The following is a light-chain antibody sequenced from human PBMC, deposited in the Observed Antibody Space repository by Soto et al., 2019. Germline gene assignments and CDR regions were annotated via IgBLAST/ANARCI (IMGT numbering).Light chain of an antibody. Sequence: DIQMTQSPSSLSTSVGDRVTITGRASQGISTFLNWYQQTPGKAPRILIYASSRLPSGVPARFSGSGAETDFTLTITSLQPEDFAIYYCQQSYANVRTFGGGTKVDIK. V-gene: IGKV1-39*01. J-gene: IGKJ4*01. CDR3: QQSYANVRT. CDR2: ASS. CDR1: QGISTF.